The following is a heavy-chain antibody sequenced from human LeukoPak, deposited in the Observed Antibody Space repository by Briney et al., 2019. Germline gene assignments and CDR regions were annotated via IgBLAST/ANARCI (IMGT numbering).Heavy chain of an antibody. D-gene: IGHD6-13*01. CDR2: MNPNSGNT. V-gene: IGHV1-8*01. CDR1: GYTFTSYD. J-gene: IGHJ5*01. Sequence: ASVKVSCKASGYTFTSYDINWVRQATGQGLEWMGWMNPNSGNTGYAQKFQGRVTMTRNTSISTAYMELSSLRSEDTAVYYCARKKRGIAAAGTSWFDPWGQGTLVTVSS. CDR3: ARKKRGIAAAGTSWFDP.